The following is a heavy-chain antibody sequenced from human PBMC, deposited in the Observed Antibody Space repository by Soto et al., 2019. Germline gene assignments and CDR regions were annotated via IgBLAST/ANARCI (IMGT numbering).Heavy chain of an antibody. CDR3: ARVGQSSSTTCRYYYYYGMDV. D-gene: IGHD2-2*01. J-gene: IGHJ6*02. CDR1: GYTFSNYG. V-gene: IGHV1-18*01. Sequence: QVQLEQSGVEVKKPGASVTVSCKASGYTFSNYGISWVRQAPGQGLEWMGWISGYNGNTNYAQNLQGRVTLTTDTSTSTAYMELRSLRSDDTAVYYCARVGQSSSTTCRYYYYYGMDVWGQGTTVTVSS. CDR2: ISGYNGNT.